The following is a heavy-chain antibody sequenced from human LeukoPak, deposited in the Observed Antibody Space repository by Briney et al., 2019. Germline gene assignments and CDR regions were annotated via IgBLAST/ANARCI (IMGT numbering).Heavy chain of an antibody. V-gene: IGHV4-34*01. CDR2: INHSGST. CDR1: GGSFSGYY. D-gene: IGHD6-13*01. Sequence: PSETLSLTCAVYGGSFSGYYWSWIRQPPGKGLEWIGEINHSGSTNYNPSLKSRVTISVDTFKNQFSLKLSSVTAADTAVYYCARVGSSSWLSYFDYWGQGTLVTVSS. J-gene: IGHJ4*02. CDR3: ARVGSSSWLSYFDY.